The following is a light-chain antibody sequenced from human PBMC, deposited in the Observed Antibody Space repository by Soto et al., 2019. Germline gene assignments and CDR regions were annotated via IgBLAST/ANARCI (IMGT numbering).Light chain of an antibody. CDR2: AAS. CDR3: QQLNSYLIT. V-gene: IGKV1-9*01. Sequence: DIQLTQSPSFLSASVGDRVTITCRASQGISSSLAWYQQKPGKAPKLLIYAASTLQSGVPSRFSGSGSGTEFTLTISRLQPEEFATYYCQQLNSYLITFGQGTRLEIK. J-gene: IGKJ5*01. CDR1: QGISSS.